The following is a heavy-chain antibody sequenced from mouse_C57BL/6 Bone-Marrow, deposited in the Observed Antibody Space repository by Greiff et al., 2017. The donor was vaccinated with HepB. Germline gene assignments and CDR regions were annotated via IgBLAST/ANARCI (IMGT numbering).Heavy chain of an antibody. J-gene: IGHJ4*01. CDR3: AREGHYDAMDY. CDR1: GYSFPSYY. D-gene: IGHD3-3*01. Sequence: VQLQQSGPELVKPGASVKISCKASGYSFPSYYIHWVKQRPGQGLEWIGWIYPGSGNTKYNEKFKGKATLTADTSSSTAYMQLSNLTSEDSAVYYCAREGHYDAMDYWGQGTSVTGSS. V-gene: IGHV1-66*01. CDR2: IYPGSGNT.